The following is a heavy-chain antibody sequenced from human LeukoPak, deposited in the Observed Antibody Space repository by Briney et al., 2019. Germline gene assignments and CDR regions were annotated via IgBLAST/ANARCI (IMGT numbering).Heavy chain of an antibody. CDR2: IIPIFGTA. CDR3: ARSKDSSGYQPDGY. D-gene: IGHD3-22*01. Sequence: GASVKVSCKASGYTFTGYYMHWVRQAPGQGLEWMGGIIPIFGTANYAQKFQGRVTITADESTSTAYMELSSLRSEDTAVYYCARSKDSSGYQPDGYWGQGTLVTVSS. V-gene: IGHV1-69*13. J-gene: IGHJ4*02. CDR1: GYTFTGYY.